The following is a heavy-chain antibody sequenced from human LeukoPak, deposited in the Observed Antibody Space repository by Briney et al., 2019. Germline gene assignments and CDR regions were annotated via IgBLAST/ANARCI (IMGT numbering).Heavy chain of an antibody. CDR1: GFTFSSYS. V-gene: IGHV3-21*01. J-gene: IGHJ4*02. Sequence: GGSLRLSCAASGFTFSSYSMNWVRQAPGKGLEWVSSISSSSSYIYYADSVKGRFTISRDNAKNSLYLQMNSLRAEDTAVYYCARGYCGGDCFEGLIDYWGRGTLVTVSS. CDR2: ISSSSSYI. CDR3: ARGYCGGDCFEGLIDY. D-gene: IGHD2-21*01.